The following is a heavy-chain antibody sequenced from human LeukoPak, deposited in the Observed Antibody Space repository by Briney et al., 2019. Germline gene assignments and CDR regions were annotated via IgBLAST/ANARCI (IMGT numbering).Heavy chain of an antibody. CDR3: ARSGGDNTALVTYPFYY. V-gene: IGHV3-7*04. CDR2: IKQVGGER. Sequence: GGSLTLSCAAYGFTFSNYWMSWVRQAPGKGLDGVANIKQVGGERYHVDSVKGRFTLSRDNAKNSLYLQMNSLRDEDTAVYYCARSGGDNTALVTYPFYYWGQGALVTLSS. D-gene: IGHD5-18*01. J-gene: IGHJ4*02. CDR1: GFTFSNYW.